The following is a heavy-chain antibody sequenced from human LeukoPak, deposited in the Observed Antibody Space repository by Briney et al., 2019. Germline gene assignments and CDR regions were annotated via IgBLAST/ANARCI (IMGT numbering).Heavy chain of an antibody. Sequence: GGSLRLSCAASGFTFSNAWMSWVRQAPGKGLEWVGRIKSKTDGGTTDYAATVKGRFTISRDDSKNTLYLQMNSLKTEDTAVYYCTTKKVDTAMVHFDYWGQGTLVTVSS. J-gene: IGHJ4*02. CDR3: TTKKVDTAMVHFDY. D-gene: IGHD5-18*01. CDR1: GFTFSNAW. CDR2: IKSKTDGGTT. V-gene: IGHV3-15*01.